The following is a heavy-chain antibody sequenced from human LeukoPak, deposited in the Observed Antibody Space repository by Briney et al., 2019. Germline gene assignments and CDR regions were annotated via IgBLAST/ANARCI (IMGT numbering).Heavy chain of an antibody. CDR2: INHSGST. D-gene: IGHD1-7*01. CDR3: ARGNNWNYKVDY. CDR1: GGSFSGYY. J-gene: IGHJ4*02. Sequence: PSETLSLTCAVYGGSFSGYYWSWIRQPPGKGLEWIGEINHSGSTNYNPSLKSRVTISVDTSKNQLSLKLSSVTAADTAVYYCARGNNWNYKVDYWGQGTLVTVSS. V-gene: IGHV4-34*01.